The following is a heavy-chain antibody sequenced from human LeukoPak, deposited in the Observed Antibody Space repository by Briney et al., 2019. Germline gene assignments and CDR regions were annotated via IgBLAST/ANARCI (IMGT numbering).Heavy chain of an antibody. CDR3: VRGGGNIPFEH. J-gene: IGHJ4*02. V-gene: IGHV3-69-1*01. CDR1: GFTFSDYH. Sequence: GGSLRLSCTASGFTFSDYHMNWVRQAPGKGLEWVSSIGPSGYIFYADSVRGRFTTSRDNAKDSLDLQTNSLGDDDTAVYFCVRGGGNIPFEHWGQGTLVTVSS. CDR2: IGPSGYI. D-gene: IGHD1/OR15-1a*01.